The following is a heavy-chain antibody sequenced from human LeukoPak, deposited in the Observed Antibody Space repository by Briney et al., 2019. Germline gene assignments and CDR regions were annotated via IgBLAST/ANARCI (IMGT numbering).Heavy chain of an antibody. CDR3: ARAPAGQPYYYMDV. CDR2: IYYSGTT. D-gene: IGHD2-2*01. CDR1: GGSISSGAYY. Sequence: SETLSLTCTVSGGSISSGAYYWSWIRQHPGKGLEWIGYIYYSGTTYYNPSLKSRLTISLDTSKNQFSLKMTSLTAADTAVYYCARAPAGQPYYYMDVWGKGTTVTVSS. J-gene: IGHJ6*03. V-gene: IGHV4-31*03.